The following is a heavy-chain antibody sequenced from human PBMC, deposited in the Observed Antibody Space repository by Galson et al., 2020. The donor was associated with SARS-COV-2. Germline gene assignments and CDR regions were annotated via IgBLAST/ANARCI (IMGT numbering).Heavy chain of an antibody. CDR2: ISMSGITI. CDR3: ATGDVWFES. J-gene: IGHJ5*01. CDR1: GLTFSNTE. Sequence: GGSLRLPCAASGLTFSNTEMNWVRQAPGKGLEWLSYISMSGITIYYADSVKGRFTISRDNAENSLYLQMNSVRAEDTGIYYCATGDVWFESWGQGTLVTVSS. V-gene: IGHV3-48*03. D-gene: IGHD7-27*01.